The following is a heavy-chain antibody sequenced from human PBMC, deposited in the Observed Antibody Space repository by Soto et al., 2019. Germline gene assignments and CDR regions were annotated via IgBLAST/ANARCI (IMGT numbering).Heavy chain of an antibody. J-gene: IGHJ4*02. D-gene: IGHD3-10*01. CDR2: INPSSGDT. CDR1: GYSFGNHF. V-gene: IGHV1-46*01. Sequence: ASVKVSCKASGYSFGNHFMHWLRQAPGQRLEWVGNINPSSGDTHYAPKFQGRVTMTRDTSTSTAYMELSRLRSDDTAVYYCARDRQGSSFDYWGQGTLVTVS. CDR3: ARDRQGSSFDY.